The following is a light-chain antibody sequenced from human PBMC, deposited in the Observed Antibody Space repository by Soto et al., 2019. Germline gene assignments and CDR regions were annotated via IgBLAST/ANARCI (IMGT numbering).Light chain of an antibody. V-gene: IGLV3-21*04. CDR2: YDS. J-gene: IGLJ2*01. CDR3: QVWDSSSDHVV. CDR1: NIGSKS. Sequence: SYELTQPPSVSVAPGKTARITWWGNNIGSKSVHWYQQKPGQAPVLVIYYDSDRPSGIPERFSGSNSGNTATLTISRVEAGDEADSYCQVWDSSSDHVVFGGGTTLTVL.